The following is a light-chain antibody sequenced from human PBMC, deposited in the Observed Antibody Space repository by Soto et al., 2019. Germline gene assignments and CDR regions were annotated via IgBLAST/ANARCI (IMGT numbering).Light chain of an antibody. V-gene: IGKV1-9*01. J-gene: IGKJ3*01. CDR2: AAS. Sequence: IQLTQSPSSLSASVGDRVTITCRASQGISSSLACYQQKPGKAPKLLIYAASTLQSGVPSRFSGSGSGTDFTLTISSLQPEDFATYYCQQLNSYPLTFGPGTKVDIK. CDR3: QQLNSYPLT. CDR1: QGISSS.